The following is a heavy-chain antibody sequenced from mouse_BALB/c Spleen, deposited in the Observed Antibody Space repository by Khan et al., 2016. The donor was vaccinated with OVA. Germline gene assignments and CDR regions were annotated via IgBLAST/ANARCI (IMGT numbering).Heavy chain of an antibody. V-gene: IGHV5-6-5*01. CDR1: GFTFSSYV. CDR2: ISSGGST. CDR3: AREAYRYDECYFDY. D-gene: IGHD2-14*01. Sequence: EVELVESGGDLVKPGGSLILSCAASGFTFSSYVMSWVRQTPETRLVWFASISSGGSTYYPDSVKGRFTISRAKARNILYLQMGSLRSEDAAMYYGAREAYRYDECYFDYWGQGTTLTFSS. J-gene: IGHJ2*01.